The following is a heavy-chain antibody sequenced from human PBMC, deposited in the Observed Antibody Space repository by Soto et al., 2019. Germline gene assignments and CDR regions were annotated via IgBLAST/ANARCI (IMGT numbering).Heavy chain of an antibody. CDR2: IYSIVST. J-gene: IGHJ3*02. CDR1: GGSISSSSYY. CDR3: ARQQLSYVPDAFDI. Sequence: PSETLSLTCSVSGGSISSSSYYWGWIRQPPGKGLEWIGSIYSIVSTYYNPSLKSRVTIPVETSKNQFSLKLTSVTAADTAVYYCARQQLSYVPDAFDICGQGTMFTFS. V-gene: IGHV4-39*01. D-gene: IGHD5-18*01.